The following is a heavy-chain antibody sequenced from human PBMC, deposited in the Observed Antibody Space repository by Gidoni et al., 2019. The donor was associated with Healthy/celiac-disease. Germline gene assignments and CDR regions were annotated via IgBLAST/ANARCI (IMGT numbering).Heavy chain of an antibody. V-gene: IGHV1-69*01. CDR2: IIPIFGTA. J-gene: IGHJ5*02. CDR1: GGTFSSYA. Sequence: QVQLVQSGAEVKKPGSSVKVSCKASGGTFSSYAISWVRQAPGQGLEWMGGIIPIFGTANYAQRFQGRVTITADESTSTAYMELSSLRSEDTAVYYCARDYPIRSGSYNWFDPWGQGTLVTVSS. CDR3: ARDYPIRSGSYNWFDP. D-gene: IGHD3-10*01.